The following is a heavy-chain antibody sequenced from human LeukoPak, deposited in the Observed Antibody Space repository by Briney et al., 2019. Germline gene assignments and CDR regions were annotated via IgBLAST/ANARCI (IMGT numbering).Heavy chain of an antibody. V-gene: IGHV3-23*01. J-gene: IGHJ4*02. CDR1: GFTFRSYV. Sequence: GGSLRLSCAASGFTFRSYVMSWVRQAPGKGLEWVSTISGSSVTTYYADSVKGRFTVSRDNSKNSSYLQMSSLTAADTAVYYCAKDRSIGTYYTFDHWGQGTLVTVSS. CDR3: AKDRSIGTYYTFDH. D-gene: IGHD1-26*01. CDR2: ISGSSVTT.